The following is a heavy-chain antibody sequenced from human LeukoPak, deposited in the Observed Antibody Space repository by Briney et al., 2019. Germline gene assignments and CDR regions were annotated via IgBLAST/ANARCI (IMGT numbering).Heavy chain of an antibody. J-gene: IGHJ6*03. CDR2: ISNSGST. CDR3: GRDALVGYFSYYYMDV. V-gene: IGHV4-59*11. Sequence: SETLSLTCTVSGGSISSHYWTWIRQSPVKGLEWIGDISNSGSTSYNPSFKSRVTISIDTSKNQFSLKLSSVTAADTAVYYCGRDALVGYFSYYYMDVWGKGTTVTVSS. D-gene: IGHD2-15*01. CDR1: GGSISSHY.